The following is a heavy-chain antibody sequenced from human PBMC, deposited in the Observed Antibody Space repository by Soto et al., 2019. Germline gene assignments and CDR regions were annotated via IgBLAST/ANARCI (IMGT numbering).Heavy chain of an antibody. J-gene: IGHJ1*01. CDR2: ISGSGGST. V-gene: IGHV3-23*01. CDR1: GLTFSNYA. CDR3: AKNTMMEYFQQ. Sequence: GGSLRLSCATSGLTFSNYAMSWVRQSPGGGLEWASAISGSGGSTYYADSVKGRFTISRDNSKNTLYLQMNSLRAEDTAVYYCAKNTMMEYFQQWGQGTLVTVS. D-gene: IGHD3-22*01.